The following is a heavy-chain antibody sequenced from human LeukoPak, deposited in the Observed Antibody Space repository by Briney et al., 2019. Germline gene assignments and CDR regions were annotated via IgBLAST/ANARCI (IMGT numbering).Heavy chain of an antibody. J-gene: IGHJ5*02. CDR1: GGTFSSYA. CDR2: IIPIFGTA. Sequence: ASVKVSCKASGGTFSSYAISWVRQAPGQGLEWMRGIIPIFGTANYAQKFQGRVTITADESTSTAYMELSSLRSEDTAVYYCARSYSSSWYDWFDPWGQGTLVTVSS. V-gene: IGHV1-69*13. D-gene: IGHD6-13*01. CDR3: ARSYSSSWYDWFDP.